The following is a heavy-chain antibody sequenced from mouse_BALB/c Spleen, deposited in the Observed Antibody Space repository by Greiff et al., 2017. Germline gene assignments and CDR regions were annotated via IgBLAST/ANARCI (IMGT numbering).Heavy chain of an antibody. J-gene: IGHJ3*01. CDR1: GFNINDTY. Sequence: VHVKQSGAELVKPGASVKLSCTASGFNINDTYMHWVKQRPEQGLEWIGRIDPANGNTKYDPKFQGKATITADTSSNTAYLQLSSLTSEDTAVYYCARGGITTFAYWGQGTLVTVAA. D-gene: IGHD2-4*01. V-gene: IGHV14-3*02. CDR3: ARGGITTFAY. CDR2: IDPANGNT.